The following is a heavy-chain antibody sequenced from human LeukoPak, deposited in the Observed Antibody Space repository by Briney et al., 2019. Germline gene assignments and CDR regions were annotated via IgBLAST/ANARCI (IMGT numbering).Heavy chain of an antibody. CDR3: ARRGRSLRFLEWLSDAFDI. CDR1: GFTFDDYG. Sequence: PGGSLRLSCAASGFTFDDYGMSWVRQAPGKGLEWVSGINWIGGSTGYADSVKGRFTISRDNAKNSLYLQMNSLRAEDTALYHCARRGRSLRFLEWLSDAFDIWGQGTMVTVSS. V-gene: IGHV3-20*01. J-gene: IGHJ3*02. D-gene: IGHD3-3*01. CDR2: INWIGGST.